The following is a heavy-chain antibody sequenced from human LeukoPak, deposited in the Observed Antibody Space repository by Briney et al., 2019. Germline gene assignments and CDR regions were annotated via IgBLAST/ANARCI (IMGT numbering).Heavy chain of an antibody. J-gene: IGHJ3*02. Sequence: SETLSLTCTVSGGSISSYYWSWIRQPPGKGLEWIGYIYYSGSTNYNPSLKSRVTISVATSQNQFSLKLTSVIAADTAVYYCARDPSSGWNDAFDIWGQGTMVTVSS. CDR1: GGSISSYY. V-gene: IGHV4-59*01. D-gene: IGHD6-19*01. CDR2: IYYSGST. CDR3: ARDPSSGWNDAFDI.